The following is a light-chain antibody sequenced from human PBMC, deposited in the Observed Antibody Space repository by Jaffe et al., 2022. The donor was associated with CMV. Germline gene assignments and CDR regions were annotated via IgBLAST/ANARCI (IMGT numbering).Light chain of an antibody. J-gene: IGLJ2*01. CDR3: CSYASTNTLV. CDR1: SSDVGGYKD. V-gene: IGLV2-11*01. Sequence: QSALTQPRSVSGSPGQSVTISCSGSSSDVGGYKDVSWYQQHPGKAPKLIIYDVTKRPSGVPDRFSGSKSGNTASLTISGLQTEDESDFYCCSYASTNTLVFGGGTKLTVL. CDR2: DVT.